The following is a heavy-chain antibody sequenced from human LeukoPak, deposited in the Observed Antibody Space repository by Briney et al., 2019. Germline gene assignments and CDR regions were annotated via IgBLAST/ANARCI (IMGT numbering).Heavy chain of an antibody. D-gene: IGHD3-3*01. Sequence: PGGSLRLSCAASGCTFSSYAMHWVRQAPGKGLEWVAVISYDGSNKYYADSVKGRFTISRDNSKNTLYLQMNSLRAEDTAVYYCARDYYDFWSGRFDPWGQGTLVTVSS. CDR1: GCTFSSYA. CDR3: ARDYYDFWSGRFDP. CDR2: ISYDGSNK. J-gene: IGHJ5*02. V-gene: IGHV3-30-3*01.